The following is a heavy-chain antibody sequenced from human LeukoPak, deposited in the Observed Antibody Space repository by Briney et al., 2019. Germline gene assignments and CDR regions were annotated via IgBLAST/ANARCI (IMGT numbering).Heavy chain of an antibody. CDR3: AKDDAWLQYGD. CDR1: RFTFSSYA. V-gene: IGHV3-23*01. J-gene: IGHJ4*02. D-gene: IGHD5-24*01. CDR2: ISGSGGST. Sequence: PGGSLRLSCAASRFTFSSYAMSWVRQAPGKGLEWVSAISGSGGSTYYADSVKGRFTISRDNSKNTLYLQMNSLRPEDTAVYYCAKDDAWLQYGDWGRGALVTVSS.